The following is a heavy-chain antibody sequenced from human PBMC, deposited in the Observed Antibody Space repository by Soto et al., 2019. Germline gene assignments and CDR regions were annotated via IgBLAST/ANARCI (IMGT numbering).Heavy chain of an antibody. CDR3: ASYANYNHY. CDR1: GGSISSYY. V-gene: IGHV4-59*01. CDR2: VYYSGST. Sequence: SETLSLTCTVSGGSISSYYWSWIRQPPGKGLEWIGYVYYSGSTNYNPSLKSRVTISIDTSKNQFSLKLSSVTAADTAVYYCASYANYNHYWGQGTLVTVSS. J-gene: IGHJ4*02. D-gene: IGHD4-4*01.